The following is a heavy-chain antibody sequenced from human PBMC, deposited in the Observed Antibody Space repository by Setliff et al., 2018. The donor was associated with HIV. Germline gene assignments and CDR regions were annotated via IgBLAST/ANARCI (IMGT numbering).Heavy chain of an antibody. CDR3: AREGGQGYSGSGSFYHRNFDL. CDR2: INHDRTT. CDR1: GGSFSGYY. V-gene: IGHV4-34*01. D-gene: IGHD3-10*01. Sequence: SETLSLTCAVYGGSFSGYYWSWIRQPPGKGLEWIGEINHDRTTNYNPSLKSRVTISVDTSKNQFSLTLNSVTAADTALYYCAREGGQGYSGSGSFYHRNFDLWGRGTLVTVSS. J-gene: IGHJ2*01.